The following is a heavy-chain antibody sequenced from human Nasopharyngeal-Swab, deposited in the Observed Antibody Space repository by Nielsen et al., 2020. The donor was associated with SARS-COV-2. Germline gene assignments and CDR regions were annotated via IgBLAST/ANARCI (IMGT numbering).Heavy chain of an antibody. CDR3: AREEWELGRGY. V-gene: IGHV4-30-4*01. D-gene: IGHD1-26*01. CDR1: GGSISSGDYY. Sequence: SETLSLTCTLSGGSISSGDYYWSWIRQPPGKGLEWIGYIYYSGSTYYNPSLKSRVTISVDTSKNQFSLKLSSVTAADTAVYYCAREEWELGRGYWGQGTLVTVSS. J-gene: IGHJ4*02. CDR2: IYYSGST.